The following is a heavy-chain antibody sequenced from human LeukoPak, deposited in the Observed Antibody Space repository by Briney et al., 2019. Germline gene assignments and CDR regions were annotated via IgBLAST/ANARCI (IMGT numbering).Heavy chain of an antibody. J-gene: IGHJ4*02. CDR1: GGSISSSSYY. D-gene: IGHD6-13*01. CDR2: IYYSGST. Sequence: PSETLSLTCTVSGGSISSSSYYWGWIRQPPGKGLEWIGSIYYSGSTYYNPSLKSRVTISVDTSKNQFSLKLSSVTAADTAVCYCARGPSRGYSSSWFDYWGQGTLVTVSS. CDR3: ARGPSRGYSSSWFDY. V-gene: IGHV4-39*07.